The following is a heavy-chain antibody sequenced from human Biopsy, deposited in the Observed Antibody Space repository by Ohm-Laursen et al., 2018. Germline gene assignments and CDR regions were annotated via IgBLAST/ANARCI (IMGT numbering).Heavy chain of an antibody. V-gene: IGHV4-59*12. CDR2: MSNSGST. J-gene: IGHJ5*02. CDR1: RGSISSYY. CDR3: ARGDYFDSNGYFWFDP. D-gene: IGHD3-22*01. Sequence: PSQTLSLTCTVSRGSISSYYWSWIRQPPGKGLEWIGYMSNSGSTNYNPSLKTRVTISLDTPKNQFSLKLNSVTAADTAVYYCARGDYFDSNGYFWFDPWGQGTLVTVSS.